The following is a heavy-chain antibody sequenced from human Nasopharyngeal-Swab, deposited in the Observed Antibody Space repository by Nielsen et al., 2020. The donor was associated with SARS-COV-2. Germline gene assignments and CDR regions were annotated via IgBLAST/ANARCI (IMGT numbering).Heavy chain of an antibody. D-gene: IGHD3-22*01. V-gene: IGHV3-23*01. CDR1: GFTFSSYA. J-gene: IGHJ3*02. Sequence: EGSLRLSCAASGFTFSSYAMSWVRQAPGKGLEWVSAISGSGGSTYYADSVKGRFTISRDNSKNTLYLQMNSLRAEDTAVYYCAKDYYDSSGYHPDAFDIWGQGTMVTVSS. CDR3: AKDYYDSSGYHPDAFDI. CDR2: ISGSGGST.